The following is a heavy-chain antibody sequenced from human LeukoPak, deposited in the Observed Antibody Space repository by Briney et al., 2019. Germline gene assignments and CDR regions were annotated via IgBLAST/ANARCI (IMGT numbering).Heavy chain of an antibody. CDR1: GGSISSSSYY. D-gene: IGHD3-10*01. CDR3: ARLRGVRDY. CDR2: IYYSGST. Sequence: PSETLSLTCTVSGGSISSSSYYWGWIRQPPGKGLEWIGSIYYSGSTYYNPSLKSRVTISVDTSKNQFSLKLSSVTAADTAVYYCARLRGVRDYWGQGTLVTVSS. V-gene: IGHV4-39*07. J-gene: IGHJ4*02.